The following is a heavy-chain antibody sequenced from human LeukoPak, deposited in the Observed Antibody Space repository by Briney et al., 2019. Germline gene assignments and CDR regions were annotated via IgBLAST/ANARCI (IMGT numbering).Heavy chain of an antibody. V-gene: IGHV4-34*01. J-gene: IGHJ4*02. CDR3: ARGMATTYYFDY. CDR2: INHSGST. CDR1: GGSFSGYY. Sequence: SETLSLTCAVYGGSFSGYYWSWIRQPPGKGLEWIGEINHSGSTNYNPSLESRVTISVDTSKNQFSLKLSSVTAADTAVYYCARGMATTYYFDYWGQGTLVTVSS. D-gene: IGHD5-24*01.